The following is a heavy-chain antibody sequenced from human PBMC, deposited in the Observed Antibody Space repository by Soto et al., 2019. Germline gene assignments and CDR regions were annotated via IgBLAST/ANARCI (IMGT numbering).Heavy chain of an antibody. D-gene: IGHD5-12*01. CDR1: GFTFSSYW. J-gene: IGHJ4*02. V-gene: IGHV3-7*03. CDR2: IKQDGSEK. Sequence: GGSLRLSCAASGFTFSSYWMSWVRQAPGKGLEWVANIKQDGSEKYYVDSVKGRFTISRDNAKNSLYLQMNSLRAEDTAVYYCAIAWEMATIMWYCFVYWGQGTLLTVS. CDR3: AIAWEMATIMWYCFVY.